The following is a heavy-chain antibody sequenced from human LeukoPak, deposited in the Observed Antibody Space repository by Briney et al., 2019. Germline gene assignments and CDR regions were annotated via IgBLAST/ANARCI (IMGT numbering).Heavy chain of an antibody. CDR1: GYTFTGYY. V-gene: IGHV1-2*02. CDR3: AREGTVAGTSGWFDP. Sequence: ASVKVSCKASGYTFTGYYMHWVRQAPGQGLEWMGWINPNSGGTNYAQKFQGRVTITRDASISTAYMELSRLRSDDTAVYYCAREGTVAGTSGWFDPWGQGTLVTVSS. CDR2: INPNSGGT. J-gene: IGHJ5*02. D-gene: IGHD6-19*01.